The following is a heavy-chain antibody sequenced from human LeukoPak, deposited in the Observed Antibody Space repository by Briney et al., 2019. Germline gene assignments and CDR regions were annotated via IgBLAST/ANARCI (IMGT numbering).Heavy chain of an antibody. J-gene: IGHJ4*02. CDR2: INHSGST. Sequence: PSETLSLTCAVYGGSFSGYYWSWIRQPPGKGLEWIGEINHSGSTNYNPSLKSRVTISVDTSKNQFSLKLSSVTAADTAVYYCARQNGVGLFILPGGQGTLVTVSS. D-gene: IGHD3-3*01. CDR3: ARQNGVGLFILP. CDR1: GGSFSGYY. V-gene: IGHV4-34*01.